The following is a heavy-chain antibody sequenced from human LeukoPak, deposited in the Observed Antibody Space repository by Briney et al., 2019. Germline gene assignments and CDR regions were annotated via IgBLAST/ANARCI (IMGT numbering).Heavy chain of an antibody. D-gene: IGHD3-10*01. J-gene: IGHJ3*02. Sequence: SETLSLTCTVSGGSISSYYWSWIRQPPGKGLEWIGYIYYSGSTNYKPSLKSRVTISVDTSKNQFSLKLSSVTAADTAVYYCARYGLLGLSEINGFDIWGQGTMVTVSA. CDR1: GGSISSYY. CDR2: IYYSGST. V-gene: IGHV4-59*12. CDR3: ARYGLLGLSEINGFDI.